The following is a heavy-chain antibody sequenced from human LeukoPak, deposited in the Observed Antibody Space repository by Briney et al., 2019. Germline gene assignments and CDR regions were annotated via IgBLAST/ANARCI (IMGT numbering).Heavy chain of an antibody. J-gene: IGHJ4*02. CDR3: TTLFGSGSDY. V-gene: IGHV3-15*01. Sequence: PGGSLRLSCAASGFSFSNTWMSWVRQAPGKGLEWVGQIKRKSDGGTSDYAAPVKGRFTISSDDSKNSLYLQMNSLKTEDTAAYYCTTLFGSGSDYWGQGTLVTVSS. D-gene: IGHD3-10*01. CDR1: GFSFSNTW. CDR2: IKRKSDGGTS.